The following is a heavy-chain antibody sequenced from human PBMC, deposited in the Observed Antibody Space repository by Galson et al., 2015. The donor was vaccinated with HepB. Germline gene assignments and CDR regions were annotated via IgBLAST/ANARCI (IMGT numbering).Heavy chain of an antibody. CDR1: GFSFSDYY. D-gene: IGHD3-10*01. V-gene: IGHV3-11*01. Sequence: SLRLSCAASGFSFSDYYMSWIRQAPGKGLEWLSYISNSGSSIYYADSVQGRFTLSRDNAKKSLFLQMNSLRAEDTAIYYCARDGSRAGVRSMSFDYWGLGTLVTVSS. CDR3: ARDGSRAGVRSMSFDY. CDR2: ISNSGSSI. J-gene: IGHJ4*01.